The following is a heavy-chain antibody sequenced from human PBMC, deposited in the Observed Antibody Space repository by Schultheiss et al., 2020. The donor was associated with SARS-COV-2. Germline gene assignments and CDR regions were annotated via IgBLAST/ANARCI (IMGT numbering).Heavy chain of an antibody. CDR2: ISYDGSNK. D-gene: IGHD3-9*01. CDR1: GFTFSSYA. V-gene: IGHV3-30*07. J-gene: IGHJ4*02. Sequence: GGSLRLSCAASGFTFSSYAMHWVRQAPGKGLEWVAVISYDGSNKYYADSVKGRFTISRDNSKNTLYLQMNSLRAEDTAVYYCARGARYSTGYWGQGTLVTVSS. CDR3: ARGARYSTGY.